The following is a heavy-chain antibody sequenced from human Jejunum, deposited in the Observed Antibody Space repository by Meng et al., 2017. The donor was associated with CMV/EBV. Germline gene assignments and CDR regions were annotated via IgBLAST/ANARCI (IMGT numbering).Heavy chain of an antibody. CDR2: MNPNSGNT. D-gene: IGHD3-3*01. V-gene: IGHV1-8*01. Sequence: GYTFISYDINWVRQATGQRLEWMGWMNPNSGNTGYAQNFQGRVTITRNTSINTAYMELSSLRSEDTAVYYCARDPPSRFDDTFDVWGQGTMVTVSS. CDR3: ARDPPSRFDDTFDV. J-gene: IGHJ3*01. CDR1: GYTFISYD.